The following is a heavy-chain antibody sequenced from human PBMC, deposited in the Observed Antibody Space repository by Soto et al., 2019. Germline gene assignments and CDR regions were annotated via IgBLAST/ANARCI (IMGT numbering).Heavy chain of an antibody. V-gene: IGHV3-48*01. CDR1: GFTFSSYS. J-gene: IGHJ4*02. Sequence: PGGSLRLSCAASGFTFSSYSMNWVRQAPGKGLEWVSYISSSSSTIYYADSVKGRFTISRDNAKNSLYLQMNSLRAEDTAVYYCAGGQKHGGYFDWFHGSKEDYWGQGTLVTVS. CDR3: AGGQKHGGYFDWFHGSKEDY. CDR2: ISSSSSTI. D-gene: IGHD3-9*01.